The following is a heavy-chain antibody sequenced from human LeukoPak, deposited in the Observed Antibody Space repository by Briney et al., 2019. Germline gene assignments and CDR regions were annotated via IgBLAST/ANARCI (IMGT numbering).Heavy chain of an antibody. Sequence: SVNVSCKASGYTFTSYGISWVRHAPGQGLEWMGGIIPIFGTANYAQKFQGRVTITADESTSTAYMELSSLRSEDTAVYYCARIEWLPDAFDIWGQGTMVTVSS. CDR3: ARIEWLPDAFDI. J-gene: IGHJ3*02. CDR2: IIPIFGTA. CDR1: GYTFTSYG. V-gene: IGHV1-69*13. D-gene: IGHD5-12*01.